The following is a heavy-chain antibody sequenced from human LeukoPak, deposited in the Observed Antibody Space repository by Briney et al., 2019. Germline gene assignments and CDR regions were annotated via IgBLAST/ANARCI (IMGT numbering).Heavy chain of an antibody. CDR1: GYTFTGYY. CDR3: ARPPYGGYGEDFDY. J-gene: IGHJ4*02. D-gene: IGHD5-12*01. CDR2: INPSSGGT. V-gene: IGHV1-2*02. Sequence: GASVKVSCKASGYTFTGYYMHWVRQAPGQGLEWMGWINPSSGGTNYAQKFQGRVTMTRDTSISTAYMELSRLRSDDTAVYYCARPPYGGYGEDFDYWGQGTLVTVSS.